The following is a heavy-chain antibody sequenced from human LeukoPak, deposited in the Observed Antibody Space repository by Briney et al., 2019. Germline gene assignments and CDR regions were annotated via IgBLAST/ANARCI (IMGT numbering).Heavy chain of an antibody. V-gene: IGHV4-4*02. CDR1: GGSISSSNW. Sequence: SETLSLTCAVSGGSISSSNWWSWVRQPPGKGLEWIGETYDSGSTNYNPSLKSRVTISVDKSRNQFSLKLSSVTAADTAVYYCARGLGGSYYAYWGQGTLVTVSS. D-gene: IGHD1-26*01. CDR3: ARGLGGSYYAY. J-gene: IGHJ4*02. CDR2: TYDSGST.